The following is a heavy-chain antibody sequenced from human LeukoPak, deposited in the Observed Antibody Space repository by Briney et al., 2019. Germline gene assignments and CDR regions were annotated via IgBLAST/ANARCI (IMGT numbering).Heavy chain of an antibody. Sequence: SVKVSCKASGGTFSSYAISWVRQAPGQGLEWMGRIIPILGIANYAQKFQGRVTITADKSTSTAYMELSSLRSEDTAVYYCARDGVVVAASSRWFDPWGQGTLVTVSS. CDR2: IIPILGIA. J-gene: IGHJ5*02. V-gene: IGHV1-69*04. CDR3: ARDGVVVAASSRWFDP. D-gene: IGHD2-15*01. CDR1: GGTFSSYA.